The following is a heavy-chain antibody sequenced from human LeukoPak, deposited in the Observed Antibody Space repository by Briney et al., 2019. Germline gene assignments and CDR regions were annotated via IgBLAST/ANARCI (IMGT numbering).Heavy chain of an antibody. CDR3: ARRRSRERDMYYFDY. D-gene: IGHD1-26*01. CDR2: ISSSSSTI. CDR1: GFTFSSYS. J-gene: IGHJ4*02. Sequence: PGESLRLSCAASGFTFSSYSMNWVRQAPGKGLEWVSYISSSSSTIYYADSVKGRFTISRDNAKNSLYLQMNSLRAEDTAVYYCARRRSRERDMYYFDYWGQGTLVTVSS. V-gene: IGHV3-48*04.